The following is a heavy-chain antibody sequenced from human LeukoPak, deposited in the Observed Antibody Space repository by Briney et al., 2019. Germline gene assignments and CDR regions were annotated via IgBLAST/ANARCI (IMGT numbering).Heavy chain of an antibody. D-gene: IGHD4-23*01. J-gene: IGHJ4*02. Sequence: SETLSLTCTVSGGSINSYYWSWIRQPAGKGLEWIGRIYSSGSTNYNPSLKSRVSMSVDTSKNQFSLKLTSVTAADTAVCYCARGGKATVVTMWGQGILVTVSS. CDR3: ARGGKATVVTM. CDR1: GGSINSYY. V-gene: IGHV4-4*07. CDR2: IYSSGST.